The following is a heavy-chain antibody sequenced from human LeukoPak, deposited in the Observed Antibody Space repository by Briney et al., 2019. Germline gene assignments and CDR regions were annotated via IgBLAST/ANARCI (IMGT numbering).Heavy chain of an antibody. D-gene: IGHD3-9*01. Sequence: SVKVSCKASGGTFSSYAISWVRQAPGQGLEWMGGIIPIFGTANYAQKFQGRATITADESTSTAYMELSSLRSEDTAVYYCARDHARGYYDILTGYLRRFGMDVWGQGTTVTVSS. J-gene: IGHJ6*02. CDR2: IIPIFGTA. CDR3: ARDHARGYYDILTGYLRRFGMDV. V-gene: IGHV1-69*13. CDR1: GGTFSSYA.